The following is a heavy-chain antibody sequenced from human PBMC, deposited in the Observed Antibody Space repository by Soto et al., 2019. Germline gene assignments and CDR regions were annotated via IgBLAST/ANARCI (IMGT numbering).Heavy chain of an antibody. CDR3: ARGEQYSGRIFDY. V-gene: IGHV4-34*01. CDR1: GGSFSGYY. Sequence: SETLSLTCAVYGGSFSGYYWSWIRQPPGKGLEWIGEINHSGSTNYNPSLKSRVTISVDTSKNRYSLQLNSVTPEDTAVYFCARGEQYSGRIFDYWGQGTLVTVSS. D-gene: IGHD1-26*01. CDR2: INHSGST. J-gene: IGHJ4*01.